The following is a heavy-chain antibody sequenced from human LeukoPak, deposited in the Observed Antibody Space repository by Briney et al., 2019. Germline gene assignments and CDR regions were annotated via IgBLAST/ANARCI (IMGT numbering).Heavy chain of an antibody. J-gene: IGHJ6*03. CDR1: GFTFSSYA. CDR3: AKCYYGSGSYYVGYYYYYYMDV. CDR2: ISGSGGST. Sequence: PGGSLRLSCAASGFTFSSYAMSWVRQAPGKGLEWVSAISGSGGSTYYADSVKGRFTISRDNSKNTLYLQMNSLRDEDTAVYYCAKCYYGSGSYYVGYYYYYYMDVWGKGTTVTVSS. D-gene: IGHD3-10*01. V-gene: IGHV3-23*01.